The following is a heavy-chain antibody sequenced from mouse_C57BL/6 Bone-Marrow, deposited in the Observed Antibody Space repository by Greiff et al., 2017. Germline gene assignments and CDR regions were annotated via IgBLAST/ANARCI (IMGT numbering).Heavy chain of an antibody. V-gene: IGHV1-26*01. J-gene: IGHJ3*01. Sequence: VQLQQSGPELVKPGASVKISCKASGYTFTDYYMNWVKQSHGQSLEWIGDINPNNGGTSYNQKFKGKATLTVDKSSSTAYMELRSLTSEDSAVYYWAREGGYYGSRGAWFAYWGQGTLVTVSA. CDR3: AREGGYYGSRGAWFAY. CDR2: INPNNGGT. CDR1: GYTFTDYY. D-gene: IGHD1-1*01.